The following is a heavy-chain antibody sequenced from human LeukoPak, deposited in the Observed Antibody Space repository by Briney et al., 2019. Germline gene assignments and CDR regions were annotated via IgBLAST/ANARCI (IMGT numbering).Heavy chain of an antibody. D-gene: IGHD6-19*01. CDR2: INHSGST. CDR1: GGSFSGYY. CDR3: ATFTDSSGSYYFDY. Sequence: KPSETLSLTCAVYGGSFSGYYWSWIRQPPGKGLEWIGEINHSGSTNYNPSLKSRVTISVDTSKNQFSLKLSSVTAADTAVNYCATFTDSSGSYYFDYWGQGTLVTVSS. V-gene: IGHV4-34*01. J-gene: IGHJ4*02.